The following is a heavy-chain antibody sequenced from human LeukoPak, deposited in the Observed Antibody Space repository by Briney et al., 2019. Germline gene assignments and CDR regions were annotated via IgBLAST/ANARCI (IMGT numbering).Heavy chain of an antibody. CDR1: GGSISSSTYY. V-gene: IGHV4-39*07. CDR2: IYYSGST. CDR3: ARGPYIDY. J-gene: IGHJ4*02. Sequence: SETLSLTCTVSGGSISSSTYYWGWIRQPPGKGLEWIGNIYYSGSTYYNPSLKSRVTISVDTSKNQFSLKLSSVTAADTAVYYCARGPYIDYWGQGTLVTVSS.